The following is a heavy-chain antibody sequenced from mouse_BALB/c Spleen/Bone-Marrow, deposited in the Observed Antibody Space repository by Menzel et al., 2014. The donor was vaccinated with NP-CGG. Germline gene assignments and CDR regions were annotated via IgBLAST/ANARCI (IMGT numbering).Heavy chain of an antibody. Sequence: EVQLVESGGDLVEPGGSLKLSCAASGFTFSSYGMSWVRQTPDKRLEWVATISSGGSYTYYPDSVKGRFTISRDNAKNTLYLQISSLKSEDTAMYYCARQDYDWFAYWGQGTLVTVSA. CDR1: GFTFSSYG. V-gene: IGHV5-6*01. CDR2: ISSGGSYT. CDR3: ARQDYDWFAY. D-gene: IGHD2-4*01. J-gene: IGHJ3*01.